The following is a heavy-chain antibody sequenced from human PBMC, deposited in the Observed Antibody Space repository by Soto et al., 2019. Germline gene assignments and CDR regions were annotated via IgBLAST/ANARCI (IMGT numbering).Heavy chain of an antibody. D-gene: IGHD6-13*01. V-gene: IGHV3-9*01. Sequence: PVGSLRLSCAASVFTFDDYAMHWVRQVPGKGLEWVSGINWNSGSIGYGDSVKGRFAISRDNAKNSLHLQMNSLSAEDTAFYYCVKDESINWYSGHFRHLGQGTLVTVSS. CDR1: VFTFDDYA. J-gene: IGHJ1*01. CDR3: VKDESINWYSGHFRH. CDR2: INWNSGSI.